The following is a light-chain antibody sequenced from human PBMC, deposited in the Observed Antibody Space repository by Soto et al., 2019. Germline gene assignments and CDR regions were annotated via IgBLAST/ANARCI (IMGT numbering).Light chain of an antibody. CDR3: QQRSNWPL. J-gene: IGKJ3*01. CDR2: DAS. V-gene: IGKV3-11*01. Sequence: EIVMTQSPATLSVFPGERVTLSCRARQSVSRNLAWYQQKPGQPPRLLILDASTRATGVPARFSGSGSGTDFTLTISSLEPEDFAVYYCQQRSNWPLFGPGTKVDI. CDR1: QSVSRN.